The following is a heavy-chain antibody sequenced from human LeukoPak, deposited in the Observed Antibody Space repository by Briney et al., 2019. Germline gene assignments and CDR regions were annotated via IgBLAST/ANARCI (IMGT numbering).Heavy chain of an antibody. V-gene: IGHV1-24*01. CDR1: GYTLTELS. Sequence: ASVKVSCKVSGYTLTELSMHWVRQAPGKGREWMVGFDPEGGETIYAQKFQGRVTMTEDTSTDTAYMELSSLRSEDTAVYYCATLGGSYYNWFDPWGQGTLVTVSS. CDR3: ATLGGSYYNWFDP. J-gene: IGHJ5*02. D-gene: IGHD1-26*01. CDR2: FDPEGGET.